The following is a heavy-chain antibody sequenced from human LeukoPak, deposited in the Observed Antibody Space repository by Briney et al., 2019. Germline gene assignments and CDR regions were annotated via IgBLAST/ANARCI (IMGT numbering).Heavy chain of an antibody. J-gene: IGHJ4*02. V-gene: IGHV3-23*01. CDR1: GFTFSSYA. CDR2: IGGSGGST. CDR3: AKVVLRSRWYWGQCYFDY. D-gene: IGHD6-13*01. Sequence: GGSLRLSCAASGFTFSSYAMSWVRQAPGKGLEWVSAIGGSGGSTYYADSVKGRFTISRDNSKNPLYLQMNSLRAEDTAVYYCAKVVLRSRWYWGQCYFDYWGQGTLVTVSS.